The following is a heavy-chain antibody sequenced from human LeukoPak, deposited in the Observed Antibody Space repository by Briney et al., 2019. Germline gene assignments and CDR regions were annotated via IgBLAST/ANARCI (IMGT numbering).Heavy chain of an antibody. D-gene: IGHD2-2*01. Sequence: GGSLRLSCAASGFTFTKYWTTWVRQAPGKGLEWVANIRQDGSEKFYVDSVKGRFTISRDNAKNSLDLQINSLGAEDTAVYYCARGLDCRSTSCYLDNWGQGTLVTVSS. V-gene: IGHV3-7*01. CDR3: ARGLDCRSTSCYLDN. CDR2: IRQDGSEK. CDR1: GFTFTKYW. J-gene: IGHJ4*02.